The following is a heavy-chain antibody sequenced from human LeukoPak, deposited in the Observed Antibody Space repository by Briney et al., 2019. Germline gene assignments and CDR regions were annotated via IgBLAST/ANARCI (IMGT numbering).Heavy chain of an antibody. CDR3: ARGPMGAADI. CDR2: IYYSGST. Sequence: PSETLSLTCTVSGGSISSSSYYWGWIRQPPGKGLEWIGSIYYSGSTYYNPSLKSRVTISVDTSKNQFSLKLSSVTAADTAVYYCARGPMGAADIWGQGTMVTVSS. D-gene: IGHD3-10*01. CDR1: GGSISSSSYY. V-gene: IGHV4-39*07. J-gene: IGHJ3*02.